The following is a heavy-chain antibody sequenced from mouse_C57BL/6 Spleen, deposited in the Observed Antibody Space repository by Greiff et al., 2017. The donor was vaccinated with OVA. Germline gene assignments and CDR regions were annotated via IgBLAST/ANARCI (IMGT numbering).Heavy chain of an antibody. J-gene: IGHJ2*01. Sequence: VQLQQPGAELVKPGASVKLSCKASGSTFTSYWMQWVKQRPGQGLEWIGEIDPSDSYTNYNQKFKGKATLTVDTSSSTAYMQLSSLTSEDSAVYYCARSTTVVEVDFWGPGTTLTVSS. CDR1: GSTFTSYW. CDR3: ARSTTVVEVDF. CDR2: IDPSDSYT. V-gene: IGHV1-50*01. D-gene: IGHD1-1*01.